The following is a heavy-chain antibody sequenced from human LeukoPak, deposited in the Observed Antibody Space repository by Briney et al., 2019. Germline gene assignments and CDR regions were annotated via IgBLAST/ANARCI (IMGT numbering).Heavy chain of an antibody. CDR1: GFTFSNYW. CDR2: IDANAKTT. Sequence: GGSLRLSCAASGFTFSNYWLHWVRQAPGKGLVWVSRIDANAKTTSYADSVKGRFTISTDNAKKTLYLLMNSLRVEDTAVYYCLTVVETTIAAFDIWGQGTMVTVSS. CDR3: LTVVETTIAAFDI. J-gene: IGHJ3*02. V-gene: IGHV3-74*01. D-gene: IGHD2-21*02.